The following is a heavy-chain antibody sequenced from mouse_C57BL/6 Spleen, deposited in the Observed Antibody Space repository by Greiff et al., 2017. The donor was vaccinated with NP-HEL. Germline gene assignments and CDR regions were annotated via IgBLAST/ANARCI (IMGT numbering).Heavy chain of an antibody. CDR3: AREGGYGNSHWYFDV. CDR2: INYDGSST. J-gene: IGHJ1*03. D-gene: IGHD2-10*02. Sequence: EVMLVESEGGLVQPGSSMKLSCTASGFTFSDYYMAWVRQVPEKGLEWVANINYDGSSTYYLDSLKSRFIISRDNAKNILYLQMSSLKSEDTATYYCAREGGYGNSHWYFDVWGTGTTVTVSS. CDR1: GFTFSDYY. V-gene: IGHV5-16*01.